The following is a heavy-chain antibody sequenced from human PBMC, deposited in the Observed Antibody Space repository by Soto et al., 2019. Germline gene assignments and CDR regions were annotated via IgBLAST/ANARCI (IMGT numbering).Heavy chain of an antibody. CDR1: GFTFDDYA. Sequence: GGSLRLSCAASGFTFDDYAMHWVRQAPGKGLEWVSGISWNSGSIGYADSVKGRFTISRDNAKNSLYLQMNSLRAEDTALYYCAKEGYNSTPQEDTRHYYYYMDVWGKGTTVTVSS. J-gene: IGHJ6*03. CDR2: ISWNSGSI. V-gene: IGHV3-9*01. D-gene: IGHD3-22*01. CDR3: AKEGYNSTPQEDTRHYYYYMDV.